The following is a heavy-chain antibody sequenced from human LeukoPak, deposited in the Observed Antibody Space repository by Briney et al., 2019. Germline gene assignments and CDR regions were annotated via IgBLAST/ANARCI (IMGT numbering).Heavy chain of an antibody. J-gene: IGHJ6*02. CDR3: ARDSKWLRNYYYYCGMDV. V-gene: IGHV1-18*01. D-gene: IGHD5-12*01. Sequence: ASVKVSCKASGYTFTSYGISWVRQAPGQGLEWMGWISAYNGNTNYAQKLQGRVTMTTDTSTSTAYMELRSLRSDDTAVYYCARDSKWLRNYYYYCGMDVWGQGTTVTVSS. CDR2: ISAYNGNT. CDR1: GYTFTSYG.